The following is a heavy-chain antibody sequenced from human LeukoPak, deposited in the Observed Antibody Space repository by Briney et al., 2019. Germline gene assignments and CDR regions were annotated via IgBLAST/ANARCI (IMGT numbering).Heavy chain of an antibody. CDR3: ARSQNYYGSGDY. J-gene: IGHJ4*02. CDR2: INHSGST. D-gene: IGHD3-10*01. CDR1: GGSFSGYY. Sequence: SETLSLTCAVYGGSFSGYYWSWIRQPPGKGLEWIGEINHSGSTNYNPSLKSRVTISVDTSKNHFSVKLSSVTAADTAVYYCARSQNYYGSGDYWSQGTLVTVSS. V-gene: IGHV4-34*01.